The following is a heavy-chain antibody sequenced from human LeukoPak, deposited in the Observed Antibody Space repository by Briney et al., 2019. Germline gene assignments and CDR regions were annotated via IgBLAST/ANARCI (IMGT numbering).Heavy chain of an antibody. V-gene: IGHV4-39*07. CDR1: GGSISSSSYY. D-gene: IGHD3-22*01. CDR2: IYYSGST. J-gene: IGHJ4*02. Sequence: SETLSLTCTVSGGSISSSSYYWGWIRQPPGKGLEWIGSIYYSGSTYYNPSLKSRVTISVDTSKNQFSLKLSSVTAADTAVYYCARGAFDSSGYYSNRFDYWGQGTLVTVSS. CDR3: ARGAFDSSGYYSNRFDY.